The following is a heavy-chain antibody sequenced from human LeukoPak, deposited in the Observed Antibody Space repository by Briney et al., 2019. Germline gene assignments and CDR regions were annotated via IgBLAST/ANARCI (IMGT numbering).Heavy chain of an antibody. CDR2: IKPDGSEK. CDR1: GFTFSTYW. CDR3: ARDKYGAYSDS. V-gene: IGHV3-7*04. D-gene: IGHD4-17*01. J-gene: IGHJ4*02. Sequence: GESLKISCAASGFTFSTYWMDWVRQAPGKGLEWVANIKPDGSEKYYVDSVKGRFTISRDNAKNSLYLQMNSLRVEDTAVYYCARDKYGAYSDSWGQGTLVTVSS.